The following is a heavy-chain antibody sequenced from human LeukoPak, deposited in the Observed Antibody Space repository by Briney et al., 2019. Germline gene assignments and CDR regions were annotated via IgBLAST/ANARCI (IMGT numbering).Heavy chain of an antibody. CDR1: GFTFSSYS. J-gene: IGHJ4*02. CDR2: ISSSSSYI. Sequence: GGSLRLSCAASGFTFSSYSMNWVRQAPGKGLEWVSSISSSSSYIYYADSVKGRFTISRDNAKNSLYLQMDSLRAEDTAVYYCARGGSGSSHFDHWGQGTLVTVSS. D-gene: IGHD3-10*01. CDR3: ARGGSGSSHFDH. V-gene: IGHV3-21*01.